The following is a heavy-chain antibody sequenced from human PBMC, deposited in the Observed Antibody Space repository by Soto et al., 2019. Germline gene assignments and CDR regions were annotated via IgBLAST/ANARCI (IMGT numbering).Heavy chain of an antibody. CDR2: ISSNGGST. CDR3: VKDHQPYNDYGDYGPYYYYYGMDV. CDR1: GFTFSSYA. V-gene: IGHV3-64D*06. J-gene: IGHJ6*02. D-gene: IGHD4-17*01. Sequence: QTGGSLRLSCSASGFTFSSYAMHWVRQAPGKGLEYVSAISSNGGSTYYADSVKGRFTISRDNSKNTLYLQMSSLRAEDTAVYYCVKDHQPYNDYGDYGPYYYYYGMDVWGQGTTVTVSS.